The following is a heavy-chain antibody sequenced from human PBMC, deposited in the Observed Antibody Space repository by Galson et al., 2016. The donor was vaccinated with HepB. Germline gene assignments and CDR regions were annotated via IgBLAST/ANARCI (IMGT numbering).Heavy chain of an antibody. D-gene: IGHD6-19*01. V-gene: IGHV4-38-2*02. J-gene: IGHJ4*02. Sequence: ETLSLTCTVSGYSIRSGYYWVWIRQSPGKGLEFIASVSQRGTNQYNPSLKSRVTISVDTFKNQFSLKMNSVTAADTAVYYCARGRGGSGSPFEHWGQGTLVPVSS. CDR1: GYSIRSGYY. CDR2: VSQRGTN. CDR3: ARGRGGSGSPFEH.